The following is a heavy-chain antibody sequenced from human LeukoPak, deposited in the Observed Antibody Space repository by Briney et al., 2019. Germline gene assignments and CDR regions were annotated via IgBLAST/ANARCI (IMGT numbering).Heavy chain of an antibody. CDR2: IYWNDDK. J-gene: IGHJ4*02. D-gene: IGHD2-15*01. CDR1: GFSLSPSGVG. V-gene: IGHV2-5*01. CDR3: ARARGSSVAATFRPIDY. Sequence: ESGPTLVNPTQTLTLTCTFSGFSLSPSGVGVGWIRQPPGKALEWLALIYWNDDKRYSPSLKSRLTITKDTSKNQVVLTMTNMDPVDTGTYYCARARGSSVAATFRPIDYWGQGTLVTVSS.